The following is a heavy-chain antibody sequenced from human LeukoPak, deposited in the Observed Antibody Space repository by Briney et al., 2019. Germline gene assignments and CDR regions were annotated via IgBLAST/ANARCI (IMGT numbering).Heavy chain of an antibody. CDR2: INHSGST. V-gene: IGHV4-34*01. J-gene: IGHJ5*02. Sequence: SETLSLTCAVYGGSFSGYYWSWIRQPPGKGLEWIGEINHSGSTNYNPSLKSRVTISVDTSKNQFSLKLSSVTAADTAVYYCARGHTMVQGVIRLRPRNWFDPWGQGTLVTVSS. CDR3: ARGHTMVQGVIRLRPRNWFDP. CDR1: GGSFSGYY. D-gene: IGHD3-10*01.